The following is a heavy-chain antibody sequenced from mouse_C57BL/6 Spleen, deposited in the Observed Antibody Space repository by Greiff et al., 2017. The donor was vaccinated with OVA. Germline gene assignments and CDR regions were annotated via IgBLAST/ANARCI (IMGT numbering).Heavy chain of an antibody. Sequence: EVMLVESGGDLVKPGGSLKLSCAASGFTFSSYGMSWVRQTPDKRLEWVATISSGGSYTYYPDSVKGRFTISRDNAKNTLYLQMSSLKSEDTAMYYCARRSYGSSYDFDYWGQGTTLTVSS. D-gene: IGHD1-1*01. V-gene: IGHV5-6*01. CDR1: GFTFSSYG. CDR3: ARRSYGSSYDFDY. CDR2: ISSGGSYT. J-gene: IGHJ2*01.